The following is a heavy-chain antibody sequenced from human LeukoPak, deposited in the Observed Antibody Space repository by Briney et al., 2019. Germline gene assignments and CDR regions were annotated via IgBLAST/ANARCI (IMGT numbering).Heavy chain of an antibody. CDR1: GFTFSIYA. V-gene: IGHV3-23*01. CDR3: ARDRSYAFDN. D-gene: IGHD3-16*01. Sequence: PGGSLRLSCAASGFTFSIYAVSWVRQAPGKGLKWVSAISGNGGSTYYADSVKGRFTISRDNSKSTLYLQMNSLRAEDTAVYYCARDRSYAFDNWGQGTLVTVSS. CDR2: ISGNGGST. J-gene: IGHJ4*02.